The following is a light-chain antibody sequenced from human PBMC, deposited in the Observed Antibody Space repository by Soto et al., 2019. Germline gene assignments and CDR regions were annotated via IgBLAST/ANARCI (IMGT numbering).Light chain of an antibody. J-gene: IGLJ1*01. CDR3: AAWDDILNGYV. V-gene: IGLV1-44*01. CDR2: SSN. Sequence: QSVLTQPPSTSATPGQRVTISCSGSSSNIGSNTVNWYQQLPGTAPKLLIYSSNQRPSGVPDRFSGSKSGTSASLAISGLQSEDEADYYCAAWDDILNGYVFGAGTKVT. CDR1: SSNIGSNT.